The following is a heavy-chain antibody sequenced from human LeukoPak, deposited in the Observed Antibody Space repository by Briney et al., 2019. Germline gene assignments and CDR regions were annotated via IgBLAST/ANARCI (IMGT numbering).Heavy chain of an antibody. CDR1: GVSISSSNSY. V-gene: IGHV4-39*01. CDR3: ARGPDYYDSSGVIIPFDY. J-gene: IGHJ4*02. Sequence: PSETLSLTCTVSGVSISSSNSYWGWICQPPGKGLEWIGSIYYSGNTYYNASLKSQVSISIDTSKNQFSLKLTSVTAADTAVYYCARGPDYYDSSGVIIPFDYWGQGTLVTVSS. CDR2: IYYSGNT. D-gene: IGHD3-22*01.